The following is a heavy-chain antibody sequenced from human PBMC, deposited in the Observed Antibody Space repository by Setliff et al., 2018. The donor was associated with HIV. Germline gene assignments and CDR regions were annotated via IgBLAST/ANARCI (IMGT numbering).Heavy chain of an antibody. CDR3: VKEYHTEVTDTRVANYFDY. CDR1: GYTFTSCF. Sequence: ASVKVSCKASGYTFTSCFMHWVRQAPGQGLEYMGIINPSDGTTDYTQKFQDRVTMISDTSTSTVYMELRSLRSEDTAIYYCVKEYHTEVTDTRVANYFDYWGQGTLVTVSS. V-gene: IGHV1-46*01. CDR2: INPSDGTT. D-gene: IGHD4-4*01. J-gene: IGHJ4*02.